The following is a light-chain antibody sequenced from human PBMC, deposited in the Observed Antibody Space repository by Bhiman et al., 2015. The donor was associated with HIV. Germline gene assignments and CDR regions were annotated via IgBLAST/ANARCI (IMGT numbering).Light chain of an antibody. CDR2: DVN. CDR3: TSYTSSSTVI. Sequence: QSALTQPASVSGSPGQSITISCTGTGSDVGGYNHVSWYQQHPGKAPKLMICDVNKRPSGVSDRFSGSKSGNTASLTISGLQAEDEAAYYCTSYTSSSTVIFGGGTELTVL. V-gene: IGLV2-14*03. J-gene: IGLJ2*01. CDR1: GSDVGGYNH.